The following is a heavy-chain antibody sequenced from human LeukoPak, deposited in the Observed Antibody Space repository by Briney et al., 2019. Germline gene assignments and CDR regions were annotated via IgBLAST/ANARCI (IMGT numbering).Heavy chain of an antibody. CDR2: IIPIFGAA. Sequence: ASVKVSCKASGGTFSSYAISWVRQAPGQGLEWMGGIIPIFGAANYAQKFQGRVTITADKSTSTAYMELSSLRSEDTAVYYCAVAGAYYYDSSGYPPAFDIWGQGTMVTVSS. J-gene: IGHJ3*02. D-gene: IGHD3-22*01. CDR1: GGTFSSYA. CDR3: AVAGAYYYDSSGYPPAFDI. V-gene: IGHV1-69*06.